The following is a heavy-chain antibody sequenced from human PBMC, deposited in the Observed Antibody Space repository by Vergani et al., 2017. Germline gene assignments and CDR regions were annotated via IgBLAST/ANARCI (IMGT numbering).Heavy chain of an antibody. Sequence: QVQLQQWGPGLLKPSETLSLTCAVYGRSLSGYYWSWIRLAPGKGLEWIGEINHSGTINYNPTLKSPFNVSIDTSRDHFSLKLRSGSAADTAVYFCARRAERWETLLRDDFDVWGQGTFVTVSP. CDR2: INHSGTI. D-gene: IGHD1-26*01. CDR1: GRSLSGYY. CDR3: ARRAERWETLLRDDFDV. V-gene: IGHV4-34*01. J-gene: IGHJ3*01.